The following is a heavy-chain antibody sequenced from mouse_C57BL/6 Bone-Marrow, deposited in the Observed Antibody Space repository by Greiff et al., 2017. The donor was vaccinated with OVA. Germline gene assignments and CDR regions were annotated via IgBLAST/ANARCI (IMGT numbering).Heavy chain of an antibody. D-gene: IGHD2-2*01. CDR3: AGGRGYRPWFAY. CDR1: GYTFTTYP. Sequence: QVQLQQSGAELVKPGASVKMSCKASGYTFTTYPIEWMKQNHGKSLEWIGNFHPYNDATKYTEKFKGKATLTVEKSSSTVYLELCRITSDDAAVDYGAGGRGYRPWFAYWGQGTLVTVSA. J-gene: IGHJ3*01. V-gene: IGHV1-47*01. CDR2: FHPYNDAT.